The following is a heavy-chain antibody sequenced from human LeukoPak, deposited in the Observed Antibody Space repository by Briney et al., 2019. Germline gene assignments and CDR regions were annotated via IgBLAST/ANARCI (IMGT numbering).Heavy chain of an antibody. CDR1: GGSISSYY. Sequence: SETLSLTCTVSGGSISSYYWSWIRQPPGKGLEWIGYIYYSGSTNYNPSLKSRVTISVDTSMNQFSLKLSSVTAADTAVYYCASVDYYDSSGSFDYWGQGTLVTVSS. D-gene: IGHD3-22*01. V-gene: IGHV4-59*01. J-gene: IGHJ4*02. CDR3: ASVDYYDSSGSFDY. CDR2: IYYSGST.